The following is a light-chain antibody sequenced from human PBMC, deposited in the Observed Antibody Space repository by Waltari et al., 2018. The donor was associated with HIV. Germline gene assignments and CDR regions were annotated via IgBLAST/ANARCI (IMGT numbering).Light chain of an antibody. CDR1: SSGAGSYNL. J-gene: IGLJ2*01. Sequence: QSALTQPASVSGSPGQSITISCTGTSSGAGSYNLVSWFQQHPGKAPKLLIFEGTRRPSGVSDRFSGSSFGNTASLTISGLQAEDEADYYCCSYAGFSTYVIFGGGTKLTV. V-gene: IGLV2-23*01. CDR3: CSYAGFSTYVI. CDR2: EGT.